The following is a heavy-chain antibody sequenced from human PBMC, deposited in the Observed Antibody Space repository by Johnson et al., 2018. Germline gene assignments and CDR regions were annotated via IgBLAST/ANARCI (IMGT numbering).Heavy chain of an antibody. J-gene: IGHJ6*03. Sequence: EVQLVESGGGLVKPGGSLRLSCVASGFTFSNAWMSWVRQAPGKGLEWVGRSNKKSDGGTTECAAPVKGRFTLPRDDSKNTPDLPMNSLKAADTAVYYWSTFGVTTSGWSYYYYYMDVWGKGTTVTVSS. CDR3: STFGVTTSGWSYYYYYMDV. V-gene: IGHV3-15*01. CDR1: GFTFSNAW. D-gene: IGHD4-11*01. CDR2: SNKKSDGGTT.